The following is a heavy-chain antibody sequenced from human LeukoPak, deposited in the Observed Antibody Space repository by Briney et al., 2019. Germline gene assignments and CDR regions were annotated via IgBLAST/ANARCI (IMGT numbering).Heavy chain of an antibody. CDR3: ARAWMGYDIMTGYTPHYLDF. CDR1: GGSISGYY. V-gene: IGHV4-59*01. D-gene: IGHD3-9*01. CDR2: IYYSGST. Sequence: SETLSLTCTVSGGSISGYYWSWIRQPPGKGLEWIGHIYYSGSTNYNPSLKSRVTISVDTSKNQFSLKLTSVNAADTAVYYCARAWMGYDIMTGYTPHYLDFWGQGTLVTVSS. J-gene: IGHJ4*02.